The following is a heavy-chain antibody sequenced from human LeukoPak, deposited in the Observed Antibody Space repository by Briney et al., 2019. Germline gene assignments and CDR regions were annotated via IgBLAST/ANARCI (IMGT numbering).Heavy chain of an antibody. V-gene: IGHV4-59*01. D-gene: IGHD2-15*01. CDR1: GGSISGYY. CDR3: ARAGPGYCSGRSCFDY. Sequence: SEALSLTCTVSGGSISGYYWSWIRQPPGKGLEWIGYIYYSGSTNYNPSLKSRVTISLDTSKNQFSLKLSSVTAADTAVYYCARAGPGYCSGRSCFDYWGQGTLVTVSS. J-gene: IGHJ4*02. CDR2: IYYSGST.